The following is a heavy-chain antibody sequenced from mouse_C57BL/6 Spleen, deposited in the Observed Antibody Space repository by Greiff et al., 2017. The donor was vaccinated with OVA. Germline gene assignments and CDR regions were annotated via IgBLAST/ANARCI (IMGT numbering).Heavy chain of an antibody. CDR3: ARTYYGNCFDY. CDR2: ISSGSSTI. D-gene: IGHD2-10*01. CDR1: GFTFSDYG. Sequence: EVKLVESGGGLVKPGGSLKLSCAASGFTFSDYGMHWVRQAPEKGLEWVAYISSGSSTIYYADTVKGRFTISRDNAKNTLFLQLTSLRSEDTAMYYCARTYYGNCFDYWGQGTTLTVSS. V-gene: IGHV5-17*01. J-gene: IGHJ2*01.